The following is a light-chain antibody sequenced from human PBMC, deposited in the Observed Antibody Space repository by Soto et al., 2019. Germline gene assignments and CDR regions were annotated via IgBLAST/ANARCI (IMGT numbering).Light chain of an antibody. Sequence: DIQMTQSPSSLSASVGDRVTITCRASQSISSYLNWYQQKPGKAPNLLIYAASSLQSGVPSRFSGSGSGTDFTLTISSLQPEDFANYYCQQSYSTPTFGQGTKVDIK. CDR2: AAS. CDR3: QQSYSTPT. J-gene: IGKJ1*01. V-gene: IGKV1-39*01. CDR1: QSISSY.